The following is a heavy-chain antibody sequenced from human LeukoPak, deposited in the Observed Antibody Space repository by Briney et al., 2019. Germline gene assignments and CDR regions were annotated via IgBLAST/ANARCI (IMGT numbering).Heavy chain of an antibody. CDR3: ARGFQRWSLYYFDY. V-gene: IGHV4-59*01. Sequence: SEPLSLTCTVSGGSISSYYWSWIRQPPGKGLEWIGYIYYSGSTNYNPSVKSRVTISVDTSKNQFSLKLSSVTAADTAVYYCARGFQRWSLYYFDYWGQGTLVTVSS. D-gene: IGHD2-15*01. J-gene: IGHJ4*02. CDR2: IYYSGST. CDR1: GGSISSYY.